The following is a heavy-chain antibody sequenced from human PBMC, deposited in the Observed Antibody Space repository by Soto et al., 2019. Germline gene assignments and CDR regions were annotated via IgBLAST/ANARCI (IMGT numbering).Heavy chain of an antibody. CDR2: IYYSGST. D-gene: IGHD2-21*02. Sequence: SETLSLTCTVSGGSISSYYWSWIRQPPGKGLEWIGYIYYSGSTNYNPSLKSRVTISVDTSKNQFSLKLSSVTAADTAVYYCARDLWGYCGTDCYPLDVWGQGTTVTVSS. J-gene: IGHJ6*02. CDR1: GGSISSYY. V-gene: IGHV4-59*01. CDR3: ARDLWGYCGTDCYPLDV.